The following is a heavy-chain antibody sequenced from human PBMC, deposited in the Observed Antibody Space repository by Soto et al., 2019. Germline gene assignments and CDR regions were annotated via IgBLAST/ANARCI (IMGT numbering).Heavy chain of an antibody. CDR1: GYTFTSYA. J-gene: IGHJ4*02. CDR3: ARESWIQLWLPDY. Sequence: QVRLVQSGAEVKKPGASVKVSCKASGYTFTSYAMHWVRQAPGQRLEWMEWINAGNGNTKYSQKFQARVTITRDTSASTAYMEVRSLRSEDTAVYYCARESWIQLWLPDYWGQGTLVTVSS. CDR2: INAGNGNT. V-gene: IGHV1-3*01. D-gene: IGHD5-18*01.